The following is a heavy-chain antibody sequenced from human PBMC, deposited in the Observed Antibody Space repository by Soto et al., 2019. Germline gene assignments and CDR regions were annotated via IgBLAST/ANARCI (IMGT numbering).Heavy chain of an antibody. CDR3: ARENVNYVNDY. J-gene: IGHJ4*02. CDR1: GFSFSTSG. Sequence: QVQMVESGGGVVQPGTSVRLSCVASGFSFSTSGMHWVRQAPGKGPEWVTSMWADGTNKNYADSVKGRFAISRDNSKNTLYLQMNRLRVEDTAVYYCARENVNYVNDYWGQGTLVTVSS. CDR2: MWADGTNK. D-gene: IGHD1-7*01. V-gene: IGHV3-33*01.